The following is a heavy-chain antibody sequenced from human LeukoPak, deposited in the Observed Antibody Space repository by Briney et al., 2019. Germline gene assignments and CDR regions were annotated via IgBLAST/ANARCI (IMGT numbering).Heavy chain of an antibody. Sequence: GGSLRLSCAASRFTFDDYAMHWVRQAPGKGLEWVSGISWNSGSIGYADSVKGRFTISRDNAKNSLYLQMNSLRAEDTALYYCARTRHVGALAFDIWGQGTMVTVSS. J-gene: IGHJ3*02. CDR3: ARTRHVGALAFDI. CDR1: RFTFDDYA. V-gene: IGHV3-9*01. CDR2: ISWNSGSI. D-gene: IGHD1-1*01.